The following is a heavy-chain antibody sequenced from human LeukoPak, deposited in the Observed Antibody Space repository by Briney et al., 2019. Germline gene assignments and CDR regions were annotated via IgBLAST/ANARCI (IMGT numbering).Heavy chain of an antibody. Sequence: ASVKVSCKASGYTFTNLGISWVRQAPGQGLEWMGWISAYNGNTNYAQKLQGRVTMATDTSTTTAYVELRSLRSDDTAVYYCARLLQGWELNYYYSYMDVWGKGTTVTVSS. CDR1: GYTFTNLG. D-gene: IGHD4-23*01. CDR3: ARLLQGWELNYYYSYMDV. V-gene: IGHV1-18*01. J-gene: IGHJ6*03. CDR2: ISAYNGNT.